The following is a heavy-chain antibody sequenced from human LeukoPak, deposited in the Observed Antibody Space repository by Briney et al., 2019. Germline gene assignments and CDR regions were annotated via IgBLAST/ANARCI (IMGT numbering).Heavy chain of an antibody. V-gene: IGHV4-59*10. D-gene: IGHD3-3*01. Sequence: PSETLSLTCAVYGGSLSGYYWSWIRQPAGKGLEWIGRIYTSGSTNYNPSLKSRVTMSVDTSKNQFSLKLSSVTAADTAVYYCARGGAVFRSAFDIWGQGTMVTVSS. CDR2: IYTSGST. CDR3: ARGGAVFRSAFDI. J-gene: IGHJ3*02. CDR1: GGSLSGYY.